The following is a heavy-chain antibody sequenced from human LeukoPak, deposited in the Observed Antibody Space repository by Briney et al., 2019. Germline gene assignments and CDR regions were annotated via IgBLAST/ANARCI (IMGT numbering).Heavy chain of an antibody. CDR2: IYTSGST. CDR1: GFSVSSTY. Sequence: GGSLRLTCAASGFSVSSTYMSWVRQAPGKGLEWVSLIYTSGSTFYADSVMGRYTISRDNSKNTLFLQMNSLRAEDSAVYYCTRDRAGTQSWVEFDLWGQGTLVTVSS. D-gene: IGHD3-10*01. V-gene: IGHV3-66*03. CDR3: TRDRAGTQSWVEFDL. J-gene: IGHJ5*02.